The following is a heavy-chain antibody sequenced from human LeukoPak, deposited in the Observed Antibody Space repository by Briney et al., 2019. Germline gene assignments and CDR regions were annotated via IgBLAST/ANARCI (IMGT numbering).Heavy chain of an antibody. J-gene: IGHJ4*02. CDR3: AKAGIGVVGYFDY. CDR2: IRGSGGGT. Sequence: GGSLRLSCAAYGFTLSSYAMSWVRQAPGKGLEWVASIRGSGGGTYYADYVKGRFTVSRENSKNTLYLQMNSLRDEDTALYYCAKAGIGVVGYFDYWGQGTLVTVSS. CDR1: GFTLSSYA. V-gene: IGHV3-23*01. D-gene: IGHD6-19*01.